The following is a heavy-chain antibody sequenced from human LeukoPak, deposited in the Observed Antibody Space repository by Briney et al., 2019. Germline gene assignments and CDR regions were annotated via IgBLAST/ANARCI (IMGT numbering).Heavy chain of an antibody. J-gene: IGHJ5*02. D-gene: IGHD3-16*01. Sequence: GGSLILSCAASGFTFSSFGVHWVRQVPGKGLEWVALIWYDGITKFYADSVKGRFTVSRDNSNNTVYLEMKSLRVEDTAVYFCARAVMSSNARLDPWGQGTLVAVSS. CDR1: GFTFSSFG. CDR2: IWYDGITK. V-gene: IGHV3-33*01. CDR3: ARAVMSSNARLDP.